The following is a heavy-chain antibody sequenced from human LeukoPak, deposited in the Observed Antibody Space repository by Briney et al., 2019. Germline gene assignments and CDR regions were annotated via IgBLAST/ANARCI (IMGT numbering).Heavy chain of an antibody. J-gene: IGHJ4*02. V-gene: IGHV4-61*02. CDR3: ARDRRGSYYDY. CDR1: GGSISSGSYY. Sequence: SETLSLTCTVSGGSISSGSYYWSWIRQPAGKGLEWIGRIYTSGSTNYNPSLKSRVTISVDTSKNQFSLKLSSVTVADTAVYYCARDRRGSYYDYWGQGTLVTVSS. CDR2: IYTSGST. D-gene: IGHD1-26*01.